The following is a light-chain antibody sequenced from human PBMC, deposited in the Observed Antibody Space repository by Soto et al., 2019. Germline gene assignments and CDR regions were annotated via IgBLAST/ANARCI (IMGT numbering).Light chain of an antibody. J-gene: IGKJ1*01. CDR1: LIVSSSY. CDR3: QQYGSSSWT. V-gene: IGKV3-20*01. CDR2: GTS. Sequence: EIVLTQSPGTLSLSPGERATLSSRASLIVSSSYLAWYQQKPGQAPRLLIYGTSSRATAIPDRFSGSGSGTDFTLTISRLEPEDFAVYYCQQYGSSSWTFGQGTKVDIK.